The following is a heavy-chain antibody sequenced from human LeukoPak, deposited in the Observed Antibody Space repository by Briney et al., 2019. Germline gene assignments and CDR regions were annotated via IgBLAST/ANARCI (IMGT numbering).Heavy chain of an antibody. CDR3: ARARYDYGDYVGAFDI. D-gene: IGHD4-17*01. Sequence: PGRSLRLSCAASGFTFSNYGMHWVRQAPGKGLEWVAVTSYDGNDKYYADSVRGRFTISRDTSKNTLFVQLNSLRAEDTAVYYCARARYDYGDYVGAFDIWGQGTMVTVSS. CDR1: GFTFSNYG. J-gene: IGHJ3*02. V-gene: IGHV3-30*03. CDR2: TSYDGNDK.